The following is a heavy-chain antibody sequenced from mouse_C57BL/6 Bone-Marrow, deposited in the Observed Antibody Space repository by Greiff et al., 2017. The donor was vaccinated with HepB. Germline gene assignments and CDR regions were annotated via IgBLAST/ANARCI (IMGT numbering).Heavy chain of an antibody. D-gene: IGHD3-1*01. Sequence: VQLQQSGGDLVKPGGSLKLSCAASGFTFSSYGMSWVRQTPDKRLEWVATISSGGSYTYYPDSVKGRFTISRDNAKNTLYLQMSSLKSEDTAMYYCASRGFAYWGQGTLVTVSA. CDR1: GFTFSSYG. CDR3: ASRGFAY. J-gene: IGHJ3*01. V-gene: IGHV5-6*01. CDR2: ISSGGSYT.